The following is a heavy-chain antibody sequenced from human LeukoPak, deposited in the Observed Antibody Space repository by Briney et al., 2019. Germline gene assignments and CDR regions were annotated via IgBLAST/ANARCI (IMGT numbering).Heavy chain of an antibody. V-gene: IGHV3-21*01. J-gene: IGHJ4*02. D-gene: IGHD6-19*01. CDR1: GFTFSSYA. Sequence: GGSLRLSCAASGFTFSSYAMSWVRQAPGKGLEWVSSISSSSSYIYYADSVKGRFTISRDNAKNSLYLQMNSLRAEDTAVYYCARVGSGFNDYWGQGTPVTVSS. CDR3: ARVGSGFNDY. CDR2: ISSSSSYI.